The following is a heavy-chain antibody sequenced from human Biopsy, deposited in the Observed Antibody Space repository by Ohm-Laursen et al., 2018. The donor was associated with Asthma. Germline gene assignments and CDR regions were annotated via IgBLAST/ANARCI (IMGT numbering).Heavy chain of an antibody. J-gene: IGHJ4*02. CDR3: TRHNDY. D-gene: IGHD1-14*01. CDR2: IDWEEDK. Sequence: TQTLTLTCTFSGFSLTTSGMCVGWIRQPPGKALEWLARIDWEEDKFYSTSLRTRLTISKGSSEDQVVLTMTNMGPVDTATYYCTRHNDYWGPGILVTVSS. CDR1: GFSLTTSGMC. V-gene: IGHV2-70*16.